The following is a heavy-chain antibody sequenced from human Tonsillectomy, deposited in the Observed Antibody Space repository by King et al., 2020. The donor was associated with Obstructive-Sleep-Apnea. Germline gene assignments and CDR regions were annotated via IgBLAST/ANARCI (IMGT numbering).Heavy chain of an antibody. CDR1: GYTFSSAE. Sequence: QLMQSGAEVQKPGASVKVSCKASGYTFSSAEIHWVRQAPGQGLEWMGWMNPNSGNTAYVQKFQGRVTMTRNPSINTAYMELSSLRSTDTAVYFCARGSSRSFDIWGQGTLVTVS. CDR3: ARGSSRSFDI. J-gene: IGHJ4*02. V-gene: IGHV1-8*01. CDR2: MNPNSGNT. D-gene: IGHD6-13*01.